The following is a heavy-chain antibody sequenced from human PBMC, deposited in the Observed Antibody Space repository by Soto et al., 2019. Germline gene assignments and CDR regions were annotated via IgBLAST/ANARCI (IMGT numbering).Heavy chain of an antibody. CDR1: GYTLTSYD. J-gene: IGHJ5*02. CDR3: ARGMRYCSSTSCSSGWFDP. Sequence: ASVKVSCKASGYTLTSYDINWVRQATGQGLEWMGWMNPNSGNTGYAQKFQGRVTMTRNTSISTAYMELSSLRSEDTAVYYCARGMRYCSSTSCSSGWFDPWGQGTLVTVSS. V-gene: IGHV1-8*01. CDR2: MNPNSGNT. D-gene: IGHD2-2*01.